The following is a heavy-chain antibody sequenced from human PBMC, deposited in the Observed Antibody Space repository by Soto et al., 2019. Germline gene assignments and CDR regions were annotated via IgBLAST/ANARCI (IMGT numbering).Heavy chain of an antibody. CDR1: GFTFSSFS. CDR2: ITSSSITI. J-gene: IGHJ4*01. V-gene: IGHV3-48*02. Sequence: EVQLVESGGGLVQPGGSLRLSCTGSGFTFSSFSMNWDRQAPGTGLEWLSYITSSSITIYYADAVKGRFTISRDNAKNSLYLQMNSLRDEDTAVYYCASDSSSWNFAYCGHGALVTVSS. CDR3: ASDSSSWNFAY. D-gene: IGHD6-13*01.